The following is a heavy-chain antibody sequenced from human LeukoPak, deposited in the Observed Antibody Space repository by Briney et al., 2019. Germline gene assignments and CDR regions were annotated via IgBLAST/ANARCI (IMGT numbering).Heavy chain of an antibody. V-gene: IGHV3-66*02. Sequence: PGGSLRLSCAASGFTVSSNYMSWVRQAPGKGLEWVSVIYSGGSTYYADSVKGRFTISRDNSKNTLYLQVNSLRAEDTAVYYCARVDLDSSGYFYYYYYMDVWGKGTTVTVSS. CDR1: GFTVSSNY. J-gene: IGHJ6*03. D-gene: IGHD3-22*01. CDR3: ARVDLDSSGYFYYYYYMDV. CDR2: IYSGGST.